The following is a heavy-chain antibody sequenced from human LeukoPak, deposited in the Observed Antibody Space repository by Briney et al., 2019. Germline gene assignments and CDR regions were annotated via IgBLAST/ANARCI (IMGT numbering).Heavy chain of an antibody. J-gene: IGHJ4*02. V-gene: IGHV3-20*04. CDR2: ISCNGDNT. CDR3: ARRGIVVVLAAHFDY. CDR1: GFTFDDYG. D-gene: IGHD2-2*01. Sequence: PGGSLRLSCGASGFTFDDYGMSWVRQAPGKGLEWVSSISCNGDNTGYADSVKGRFTVSRDNAKNSLYLQMHSLRAEDTAFYYCARRGIVVVLAAHFDYWGQGTLVTVS.